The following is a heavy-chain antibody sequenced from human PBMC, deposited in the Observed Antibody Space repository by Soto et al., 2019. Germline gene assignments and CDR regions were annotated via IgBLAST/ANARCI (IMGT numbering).Heavy chain of an antibody. Sequence: QVQLVQSGAEVKKPGASVKVSCKASGYTFTNYGISWVRQAPGQGLEWMGWINAYNSNRNYAQKLQGRVTMTTDTSTSTSYRELWSLRSDDTVVYYCPRDGFAVDYWAQGTLVTVSS. J-gene: IGHJ4*02. CDR3: PRDGFAVDY. CDR1: GYTFTNYG. CDR2: INAYNSNR. D-gene: IGHD3-16*01. V-gene: IGHV1-18*01.